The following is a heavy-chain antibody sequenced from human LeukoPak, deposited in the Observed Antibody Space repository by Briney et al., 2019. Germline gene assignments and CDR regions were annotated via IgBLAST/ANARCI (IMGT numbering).Heavy chain of an antibody. J-gene: IGHJ6*03. Sequence: SETLSLTCTVSGGSISSYYWSWIRQLPGKGLEWIGYIYTSGSTNYNPSLKSRVTISVDTSKNQFSLKLSSVTAADTAVYYCASGGSPASYYYYMDVWGKGTTVTVSS. D-gene: IGHD1-26*01. V-gene: IGHV4-4*09. CDR2: IYTSGST. CDR1: GGSISSYY. CDR3: ASGGSPASYYYYMDV.